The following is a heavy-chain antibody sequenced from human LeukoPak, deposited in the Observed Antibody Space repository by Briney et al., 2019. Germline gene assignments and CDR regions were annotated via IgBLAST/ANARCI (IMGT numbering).Heavy chain of an antibody. V-gene: IGHV4-38-2*02. CDR2: IYHSGST. J-gene: IGHJ4*02. Sequence: MASETLSLTCTVSGYSISSGYYWGWIRQPPGKGLEWIGSIYHSGSTYYNPSLKSRVTISVDTSKNQFSLKLSSVTAADTAVYYCARDPRGDIGIDYWGQGTLVTVSS. CDR1: GYSISSGYY. D-gene: IGHD3-16*02. CDR3: ARDPRGDIGIDY.